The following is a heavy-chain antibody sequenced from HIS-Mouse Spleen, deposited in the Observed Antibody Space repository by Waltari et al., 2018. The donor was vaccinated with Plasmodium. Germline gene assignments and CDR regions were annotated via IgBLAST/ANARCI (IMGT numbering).Heavy chain of an antibody. Sequence: QVQLQESGPGLVKPSQTLSLTCTVSGGSISSGAYYWSWIRKHPGKGLEWIGYIYYSGSTYYNPSLKSRVAISVASSKNQFSRSLSSVTAADTAVDYCVRWVGNWFDPWGQGTLVTVSS. J-gene: IGHJ5*02. D-gene: IGHD1-26*01. CDR1: GGSISSGAYY. CDR2: IYYSGST. CDR3: VRWVGNWFDP. V-gene: IGHV4-31*03.